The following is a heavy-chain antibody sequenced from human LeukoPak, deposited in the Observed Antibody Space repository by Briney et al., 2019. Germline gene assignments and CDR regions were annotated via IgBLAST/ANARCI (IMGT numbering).Heavy chain of an antibody. CDR3: ARYCTNGVCYVLSGGWFDP. J-gene: IGHJ5*02. Sequence: TSETLSLTCTGSGGSISSYYWSWIRQPPGKGLEWIGYIYYSGSTNYNPSLKSRVTISVDTSKNQFSLKLSSVTAADTAVYYCARYCTNGVCYVLSGGWFDPWGQGTLVTVSS. V-gene: IGHV4-59*01. CDR1: GGSISSYY. CDR2: IYYSGST. D-gene: IGHD2-8*01.